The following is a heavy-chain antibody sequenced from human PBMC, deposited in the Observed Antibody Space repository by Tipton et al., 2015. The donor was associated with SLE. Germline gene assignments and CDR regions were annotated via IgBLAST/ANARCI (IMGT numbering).Heavy chain of an antibody. CDR1: YFSITPLYY. Sequence: TLSLTCDVSYFSITPLYYWGWIRQSPGKGLEWIGDIYHSGNTYYNPSLKSRVAISINNSKKQFSLRLTSVTAADTAVYYCATRPLESEYFDFWGQGTLVTVSS. CDR2: IYHSGNT. D-gene: IGHD3-3*01. V-gene: IGHV4-38-2*01. J-gene: IGHJ4*02. CDR3: ATRPLESEYFDF.